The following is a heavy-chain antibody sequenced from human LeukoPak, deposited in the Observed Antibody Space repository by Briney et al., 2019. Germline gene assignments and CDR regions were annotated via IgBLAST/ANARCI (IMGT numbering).Heavy chain of an antibody. CDR3: AKVRSPYCGGDCYSLGY. V-gene: IGHV3-30*18. D-gene: IGHD2-21*02. CDR1: GFTFSSYG. Sequence: PGGSLRLSCAASGFTFSSYGMHWVRQAPGKGLEWVAVISYDGSNKYYADSVKGRFTISRDNSKNTLYLQMNSLRAEDTAVYYCAKVRSPYCGGDCYSLGYWGQGTLVTVSS. J-gene: IGHJ4*02. CDR2: ISYDGSNK.